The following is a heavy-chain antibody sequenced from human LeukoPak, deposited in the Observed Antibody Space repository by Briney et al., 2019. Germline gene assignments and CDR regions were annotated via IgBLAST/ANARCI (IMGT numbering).Heavy chain of an antibody. V-gene: IGHV4-59*12. Sequence: SETLSLTCTVSGGSISSYYWSWIRQPPGKGLEWIGYIYYSGSTNYNPSLKSRVTISVDTSKNQFSLKLSSVTAADTAVYYCARGRTFYYYGSGSSGRFDPWGQGTLVTVSS. CDR3: ARGRTFYYYGSGSSGRFDP. D-gene: IGHD3-10*01. CDR1: GGSISSYY. CDR2: IYYSGST. J-gene: IGHJ5*02.